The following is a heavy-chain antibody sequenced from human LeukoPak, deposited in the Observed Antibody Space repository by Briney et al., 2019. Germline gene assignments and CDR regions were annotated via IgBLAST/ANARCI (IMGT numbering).Heavy chain of an antibody. D-gene: IGHD3-9*01. CDR3: ARARADILTGQYYFDY. CDR2: IYHSGST. J-gene: IGHJ4*02. V-gene: IGHV4-30-2*01. CDR1: GGSMTSYS. Sequence: SETLSLTCTVSGGSMTSYSWSWIRQPPGKGLEWIGYIYHSGSTYYNPSLKSRVTISVDRSKNQFSLKLSSVTAADTAVYYCARARADILTGQYYFDYWGQGTLVTVSS.